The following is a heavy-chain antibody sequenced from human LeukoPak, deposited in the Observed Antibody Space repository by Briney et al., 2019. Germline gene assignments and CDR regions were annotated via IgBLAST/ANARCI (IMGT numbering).Heavy chain of an antibody. CDR1: GGTFSSYA. CDR3: AREVTYYYGSGSEFDY. J-gene: IGHJ4*02. V-gene: IGHV1-69*04. D-gene: IGHD3-10*01. Sequence: GASVKVSCKASGGTFSSYAISWVRQAPGQGLEWMGRIIPILGIANYAQKFQGRVTITADKSTSTAYMELSSLRSEDTAVYYCAREVTYYYGSGSEFDYWGQGTLVTVSS. CDR2: IIPILGIA.